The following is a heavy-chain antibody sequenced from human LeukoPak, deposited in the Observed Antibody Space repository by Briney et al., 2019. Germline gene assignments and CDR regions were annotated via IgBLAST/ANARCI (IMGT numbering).Heavy chain of an antibody. CDR2: INHSGVT. V-gene: IGHV4-34*01. D-gene: IGHD3-9*01. J-gene: IGHJ4*02. CDR1: GGSFSGYY. Sequence: PSETLSLTCAVYGGSFSGYYWSWIRRPPGKGLEWIGEINHSGVTNYNPSLKSRVTISEDTSKRRFSLKLSSVTAADTAVYYCVTNYDILTAYHGYWGQGTLVTVSS. CDR3: VTNYDILTAYHGY.